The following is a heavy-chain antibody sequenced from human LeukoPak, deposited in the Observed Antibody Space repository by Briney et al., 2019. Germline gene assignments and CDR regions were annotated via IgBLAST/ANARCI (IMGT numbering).Heavy chain of an antibody. CDR2: LCYGVVT. CDR1: GGSISSSGYY. J-gene: IGHJ4*02. V-gene: IGHV4-39*07. D-gene: IGHD6-13*01. CDR3: ARQQLGMSVRGFYFDY. Sequence: PSETLSLTCTVSGGSISSSGYYWGWIRQPPGKGLEWIGSLCYGVVTYYNPSLKSRVTMSVDTSKNQFSLKLTSVTAADTAVYYCARQQLGMSVRGFYFDYWGQGTLVTVSS.